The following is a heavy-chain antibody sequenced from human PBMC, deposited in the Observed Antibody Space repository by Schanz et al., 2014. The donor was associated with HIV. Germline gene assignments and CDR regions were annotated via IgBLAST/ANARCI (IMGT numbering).Heavy chain of an antibody. Sequence: VQLVESGGGVVQPGRSLRLSCAASGFNFNNYAMTWVRQAPGKGLEWVSSISESGGRTYYADSVKGRLTISRDNSKNTLYLQMKSLRPEDTAVYYCAKSHKHDSSDYYRFYYFGMDVWGQGTTVTVSS. J-gene: IGHJ6*02. CDR1: GFNFNNYA. CDR3: AKSHKHDSSDYYRFYYFGMDV. D-gene: IGHD6-19*01. V-gene: IGHV3-23*04. CDR2: ISESGGRT.